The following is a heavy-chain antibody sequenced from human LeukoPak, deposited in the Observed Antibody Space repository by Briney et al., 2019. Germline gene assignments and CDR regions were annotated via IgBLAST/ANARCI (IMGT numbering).Heavy chain of an antibody. V-gene: IGHV4-39*01. CDR3: ARTGGYMVWGVQNWFDP. D-gene: IGHD3-10*01. CDR2: GTS. Sequence: SETLSLTCTVSGGSISTSCYWGWVRQAPGKGLEWIGSGTSYYNPSLKSRVTISVDTSRNQFSLKLTSVTAADTAVYYCARTGGYMVWGVQNWFDPWGQGTLVTVSS. J-gene: IGHJ5*02. CDR1: GGSISTSCY.